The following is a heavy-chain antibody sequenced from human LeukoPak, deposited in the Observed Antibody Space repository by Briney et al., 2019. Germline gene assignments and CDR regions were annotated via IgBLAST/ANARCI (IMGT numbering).Heavy chain of an antibody. CDR2: IYCSGST. J-gene: IGHJ4*02. V-gene: IGHV4-59*01. CDR3: ARVTGYMIEDYFDS. Sequence: SETLSLTCTVSGGSISSYYWSWIRQPPGKGLEWIGYIYCSGSTNYNPSLKSRVTISVDTSKNQFSLKLSSVTAADTAVYYCARVTGYMIEDYFDSWGQGTLVTVSS. D-gene: IGHD3-22*01. CDR1: GGSISSYY.